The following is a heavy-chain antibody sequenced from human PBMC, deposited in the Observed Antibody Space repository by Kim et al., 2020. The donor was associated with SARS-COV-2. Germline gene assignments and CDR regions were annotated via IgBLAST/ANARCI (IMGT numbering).Heavy chain of an antibody. Sequence: ASVKVSCKASGYTFTSYWIHWVRQAPGQGLEWMGMINPRSANTRYAQNFQGRVTTTSDTSTSTAYMVMSSLRSEDTAVYYCARAWDQNFDFWGQGTLVTV. V-gene: IGHV1-46*01. J-gene: IGHJ4*02. D-gene: IGHD1-26*01. CDR3: ARAWDQNFDF. CDR1: GYTFTSYW. CDR2: INPRSANT.